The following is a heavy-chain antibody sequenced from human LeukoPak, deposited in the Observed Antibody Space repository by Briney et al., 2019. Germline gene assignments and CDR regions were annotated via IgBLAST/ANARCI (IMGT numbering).Heavy chain of an antibody. J-gene: IGHJ4*02. Sequence: SETLSLTCTVSGGFISSFYCSWIRQPPGKGLEWIGYIYYSGTTNYNPSLKSRVTISSDTSKNQFSLRLSSVTAVDTAVYYCARGSVDRVIDNWGQGTLVTVSS. CDR3: ARGSVDRVIDN. CDR2: IYYSGTT. D-gene: IGHD5-12*01. CDR1: GGFISSFY. V-gene: IGHV4-59*08.